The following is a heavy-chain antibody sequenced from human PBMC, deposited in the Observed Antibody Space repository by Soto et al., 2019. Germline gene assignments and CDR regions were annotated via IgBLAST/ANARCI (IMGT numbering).Heavy chain of an antibody. CDR3: AIISIRSRGAFDI. V-gene: IGHV1-69*02. D-gene: IGHD2-21*01. J-gene: IGHJ3*02. CDR1: GGTFSSYT. CDR2: IIPILGIA. Sequence: GASVKVSCKASGGTFSSYTISWVRQAPGQGLEWMGRIIPILGIANYAQKFQGRVTITADKSTSTAYMELSSLRSEDTAVYYCAIISIRSRGAFDIWGQGTMVTVSS.